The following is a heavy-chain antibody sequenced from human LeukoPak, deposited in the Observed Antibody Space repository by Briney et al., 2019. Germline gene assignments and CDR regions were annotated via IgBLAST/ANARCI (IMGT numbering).Heavy chain of an antibody. CDR3: ARLGWVAVAGVQYYFDY. D-gene: IGHD6-19*01. CDR1: GYTFTSYY. J-gene: IGHJ4*02. Sequence: GASVKLSCKASGYTFTSYYIHWVRQAPGQGLEWMGIINPSGGSTTYARNFQGRVTMTRDTSTSTVYMDLSSLRSEDTAVYYCARLGWVAVAGVQYYFDYWGQGTLVTVSP. V-gene: IGHV1-46*01. CDR2: INPSGGST.